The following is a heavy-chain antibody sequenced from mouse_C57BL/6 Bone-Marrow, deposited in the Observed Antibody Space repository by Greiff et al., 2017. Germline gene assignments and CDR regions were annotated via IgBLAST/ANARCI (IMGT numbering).Heavy chain of an antibody. CDR1: GFTFSDYY. J-gene: IGHJ3*01. D-gene: IGHD4-1*02. CDR3: ATSTGTWFAY. CDR2: INYDGSST. Sequence: EVKLMESEGGLVQPGSSMKLSCTASGFTFSDYYMAWVRQVPEKGLEWVANINYDGSSTYYLDSLKSRFIISRDNAKNILYLQMSSLKSEDTATYYCATSTGTWFAYWGQGTLVTVSA. V-gene: IGHV5-16*01.